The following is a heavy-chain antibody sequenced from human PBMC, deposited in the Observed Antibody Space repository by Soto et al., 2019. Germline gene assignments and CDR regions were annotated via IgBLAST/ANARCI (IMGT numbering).Heavy chain of an antibody. CDR1: GGCISSYY. CDR3: ARVGAAAAPGYFDY. V-gene: IGHV4-59*01. Sequence: QVQLQESGPGLLKPSETLSLTCTVSGGCISSYYWCWIRQPPGKGLEWIGNIFDSGSTNYNPSLKGRVTISVDTSKNKFSLKVRSVSAADTAMYYCARVGAAAAPGYFDYWGQGTLVTVSS. D-gene: IGHD6-13*01. J-gene: IGHJ4*02. CDR2: IFDSGST.